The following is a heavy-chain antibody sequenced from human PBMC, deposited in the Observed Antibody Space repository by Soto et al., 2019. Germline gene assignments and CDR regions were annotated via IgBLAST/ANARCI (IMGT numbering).Heavy chain of an antibody. J-gene: IGHJ5*02. V-gene: IGHV3-21*01. D-gene: IGHD3-22*01. CDR3: ARVSGYLGPDNWFDP. CDR1: GFTFSSYS. Sequence: KPGGSLRLSCAASGFTFSSYSMNWVRQAPGKGLEWVSSISSSSSYIYYADSVKGRFTISRDNAKNSLYLQMNSLRAEDTAVYYCARVSGYLGPDNWFDPWGQGTLVTVSS. CDR2: ISSSSSYI.